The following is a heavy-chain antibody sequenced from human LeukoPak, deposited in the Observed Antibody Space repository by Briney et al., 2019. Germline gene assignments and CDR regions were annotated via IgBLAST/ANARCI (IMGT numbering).Heavy chain of an antibody. J-gene: IGHJ5*02. V-gene: IGHV1-46*01. CDR1: GYTFTSHY. CDR2: INPSGGST. Sequence: GASVKVSCKASGYTFTSHYIHWVRQAPGQGLEWMGIINPSGGSTSYAQMFQGRVTMTRDTSTSTVYMELSSLRPEDMAVYYCARDRGGNTYWFDPWGQGTLVTVSS. D-gene: IGHD4-23*01. CDR3: ARDRGGNTYWFDP.